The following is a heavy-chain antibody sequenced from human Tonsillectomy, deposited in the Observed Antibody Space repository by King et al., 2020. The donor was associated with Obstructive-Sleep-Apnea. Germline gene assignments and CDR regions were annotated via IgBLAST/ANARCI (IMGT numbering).Heavy chain of an antibody. Sequence: QLQESGPGLVKASETLSLTCTVSGYSVSAAYHWGWIRQPPGKGLEWIGGIYQSGGTYYNSSLKSRVTMSLDTSKNQFSLKLTSVTAADTAVYYCASHFGYCSGGSCYSWDSWGQGTLVTVSS. D-gene: IGHD2-15*01. V-gene: IGHV4-38-2*02. CDR3: ASHFGYCSGGSCYSWDS. CDR2: IYQSGGT. CDR1: GYSVSAAYH. J-gene: IGHJ4*02.